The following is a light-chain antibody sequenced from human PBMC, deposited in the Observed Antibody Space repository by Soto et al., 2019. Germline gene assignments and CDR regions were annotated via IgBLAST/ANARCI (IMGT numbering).Light chain of an antibody. V-gene: IGKV3-15*01. CDR1: QRVGTK. J-gene: IGKJ4*01. Sequence: IVMTQSPATLSVSPGERANLSCRASQRVGTKLAWYQQTPGQDPRLLIYGASNRATGVPARISGSVSGTEFTLAIASLQSEDFAVYYCQQYAQSFTFGGGTRVEIK. CDR2: GAS. CDR3: QQYAQSFT.